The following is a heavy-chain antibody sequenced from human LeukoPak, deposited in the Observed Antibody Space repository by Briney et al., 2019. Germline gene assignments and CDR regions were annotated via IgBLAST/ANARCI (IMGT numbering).Heavy chain of an antibody. CDR2: IYDSGST. CDR1: GGSIRSYY. CDR3: ARHGGGYSFDY. J-gene: IGHJ4*02. V-gene: IGHV4-59*08. D-gene: IGHD5-24*01. Sequence: SETLSLACTVSGGSIRSYYWSWIRQPPGKGLEWIGYIYDSGSTNYNPSLKSRVTISVDTSKNQFSLKLSSVTAADTAVYYCARHGGGYSFDYWGQGTLVTVSS.